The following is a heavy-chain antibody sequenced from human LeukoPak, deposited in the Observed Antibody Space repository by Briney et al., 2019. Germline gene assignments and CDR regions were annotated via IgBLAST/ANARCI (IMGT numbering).Heavy chain of an antibody. CDR3: ATGLRWLQFQGAFDI. D-gene: IGHD5-24*01. J-gene: IGHJ3*02. Sequence: APVKVSGKVSGYTLTELSMHWVRQAPGNGLEWMGGFDPEDGETIYAQKFQGRVTMTEDTSTDTAYMELSSLRSEDTAVYYCATGLRWLQFQGAFDIWGQGTMVTVSS. V-gene: IGHV1-24*01. CDR1: GYTLTELS. CDR2: FDPEDGET.